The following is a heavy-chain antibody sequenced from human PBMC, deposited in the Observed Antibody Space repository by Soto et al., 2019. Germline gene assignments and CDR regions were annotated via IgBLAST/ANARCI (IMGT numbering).Heavy chain of an antibody. Sequence: GWSLRLSCASSVFTFISYAMSWVRQAPGKGLEWVSAISGSGGSTYYADSVKGRFTISRDNSKNTLYLQMNSLRAEDTAVYYCAKLLEILNDYWGQGTLVTVSS. CDR1: VFTFISYA. V-gene: IGHV3-23*01. CDR2: ISGSGGST. CDR3: AKLLEILNDY. J-gene: IGHJ4*02. D-gene: IGHD1-7*01.